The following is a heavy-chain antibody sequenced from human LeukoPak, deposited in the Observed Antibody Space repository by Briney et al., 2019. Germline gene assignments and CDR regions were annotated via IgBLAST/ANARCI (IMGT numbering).Heavy chain of an antibody. CDR3: ARSRDYYVSSGYYAYYYYMDV. V-gene: IGHV1-8*01. J-gene: IGHJ6*03. D-gene: IGHD3-22*01. Sequence: ASVKVSCKASGYTFTSYDINWVRQATGQGLEWMGWMNPNSGNTGYAQKFQGRVTMTRNTSISTAYMELSSLRSEDTAAYYCARSRDYYVSSGYYAYYYYMDVWGKGTTVTVSS. CDR2: MNPNSGNT. CDR1: GYTFTSYD.